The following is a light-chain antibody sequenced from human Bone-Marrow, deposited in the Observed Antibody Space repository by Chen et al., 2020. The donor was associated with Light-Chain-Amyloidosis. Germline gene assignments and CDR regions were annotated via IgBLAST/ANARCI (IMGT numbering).Light chain of an antibody. J-gene: IGLJ2*01. Sequence: QSVLTQPPSASGTPGQRVTISCSGTSSNIGSTYIYWYQQFPGTAPKLLIYRNNQRPSGVPDRFSGAKSGTSASLAISGLRPEDEADYYCSAWDDSLSAVVFGGGTKLTVL. CDR2: RNN. CDR3: SAWDDSLSAVV. CDR1: SSNIGSTY. V-gene: IGLV1-47*01.